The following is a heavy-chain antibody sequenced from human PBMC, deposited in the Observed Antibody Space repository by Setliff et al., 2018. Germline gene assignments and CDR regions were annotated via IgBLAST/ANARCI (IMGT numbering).Heavy chain of an antibody. CDR3: ARGLHSSGWYWAFDY. Sequence: GASVKVSCKASGGTFSSYAISWVRQAPGQGLEWMGGIIPILGIANYAQKFQGRVTITADESTSTAYMELSSLRSEDTAVYYCARGLHSSGWYWAFDYWGQGTLVTVSS. CDR2: IIPILGIA. V-gene: IGHV1-69*10. D-gene: IGHD6-19*01. CDR1: GGTFSSYA. J-gene: IGHJ4*02.